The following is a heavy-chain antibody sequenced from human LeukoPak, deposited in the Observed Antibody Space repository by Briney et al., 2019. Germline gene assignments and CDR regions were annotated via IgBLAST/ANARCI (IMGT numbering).Heavy chain of an antibody. CDR3: ARSFDSSGYRSDY. CDR2: INHSGST. J-gene: IGHJ4*02. D-gene: IGHD3-22*01. Sequence: SETLSLTCAVYGGSFSGYYWSWIRQPTGKGLEWIGEINHSGSTNYNPSLKSRVTISVDTSKNQFSLKLSSVTAADTAVYYCARSFDSSGYRSDYWGQGTLVTVSS. CDR1: GGSFSGYY. V-gene: IGHV4-34*01.